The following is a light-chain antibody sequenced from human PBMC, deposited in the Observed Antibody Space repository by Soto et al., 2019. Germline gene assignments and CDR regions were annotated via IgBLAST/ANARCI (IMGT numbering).Light chain of an antibody. Sequence: EIVLTQSPGTLSLSPGERVILSCRASKSVRGNYLDWYQQKPGQAPRLLIFGASILATGIPDMFSGSGSGTDFTLTIIRLEPEDCAVYNFQQYGSAPLTCDGGTKVEIK. CDR2: GAS. J-gene: IGKJ4*01. CDR1: KSVRGNY. V-gene: IGKV3-20*01. CDR3: QQYGSAPLT.